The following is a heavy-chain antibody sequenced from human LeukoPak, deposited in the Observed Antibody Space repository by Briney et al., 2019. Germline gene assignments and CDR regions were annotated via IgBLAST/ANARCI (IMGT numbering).Heavy chain of an antibody. CDR2: INHSVST. J-gene: IGHJ5*02. CDR3: ARGLVVVVAATKRSLNWFDP. Sequence: SETLSLTCAVYGGSFSGYYWSWIRQPPGKGLEWIGEINHSVSTNYNPSLKSRVTISVDTSKNQFSLKLSSVTAADTAVYYCARGLVVVVAATKRSLNWFDPWGQGTLVTVSS. V-gene: IGHV4-34*01. D-gene: IGHD2-15*01. CDR1: GGSFSGYY.